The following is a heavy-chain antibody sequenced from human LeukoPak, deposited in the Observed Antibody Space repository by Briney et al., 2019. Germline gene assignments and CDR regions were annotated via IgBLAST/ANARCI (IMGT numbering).Heavy chain of an antibody. Sequence: PSETLSLTCTVSGGSISNYYWSWIRQPPGKGLEWIGSIYYSGSTYYNPSLKSRVTISVDTSKNQFSLKLSSVTAADTAVYYCARGSGDMTTFYWGQGTLVTVSS. J-gene: IGHJ4*02. CDR2: IYYSGST. V-gene: IGHV4-39*07. CDR1: GGSISNYY. D-gene: IGHD3-16*01. CDR3: ARGSGDMTTFY.